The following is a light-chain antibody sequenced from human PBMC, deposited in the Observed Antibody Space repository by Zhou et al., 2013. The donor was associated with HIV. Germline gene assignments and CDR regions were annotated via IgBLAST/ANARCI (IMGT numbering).Light chain of an antibody. Sequence: DIVMTQSPLSLPVTPGEPASISCRSSQSLLHRNGYNYLDWYLQKPGQSPQLLIYLGSNRASGVPDRFSGSGSGTDFTLNISRGGRAEDGSGVYYCMQPLQTVTFGGGDQGGDQT. V-gene: IGKV2-28*01. CDR2: LGS. J-gene: IGKJ4*01. CDR3: MQPLQTVT. CDR1: QSLLHRNGYNY.